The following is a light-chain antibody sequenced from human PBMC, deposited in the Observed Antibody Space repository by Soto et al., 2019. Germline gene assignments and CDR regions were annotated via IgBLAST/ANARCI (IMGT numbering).Light chain of an antibody. Sequence: DIQMTQSPSSLSASVGDRVTITCRATQSISSFLNWYQQKPGKAPKLLIYAASNLQSGVPSRFSGSGSGTDFTLTITSLQPDDFATYYCQQSYSTPQTCGQGTKLEIK. CDR1: QSISSF. V-gene: IGKV1-39*01. J-gene: IGKJ2*01. CDR3: QQSYSTPQT. CDR2: AAS.